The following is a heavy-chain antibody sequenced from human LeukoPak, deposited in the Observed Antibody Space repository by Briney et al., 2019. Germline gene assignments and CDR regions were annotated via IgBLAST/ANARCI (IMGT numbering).Heavy chain of an antibody. CDR1: GGSIKSFDYY. J-gene: IGHJ4*02. V-gene: IGHV4-39*07. D-gene: IGHD6-19*01. Sequence: SETLSLTCTVSGGSIKSFDYYWSWIRQPPGKGLEWIASGDYSGGTYYNPSLESRVAISADMSKNQFSLKLTSVTGADTAVYYCAGERGEEYSSGWYKRNYFDNWGQGIRVTVSS. CDR2: GDYSGGT. CDR3: AGERGEEYSSGWYKRNYFDN.